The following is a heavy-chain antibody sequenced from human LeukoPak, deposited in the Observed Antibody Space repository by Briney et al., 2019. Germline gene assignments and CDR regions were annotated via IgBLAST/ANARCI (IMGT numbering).Heavy chain of an antibody. J-gene: IGHJ4*02. Sequence: PGGSLRLSCAASGFTFSTYAMSWVRQAPGKGLEWVSHISGSGGSTYYADSVKGRFTISRDNGKNTLSLQMNSLRAEDTALYYCAKERLATTTFDSWGRGTLVTVSS. CDR3: AKERLATTTFDS. V-gene: IGHV3-23*01. CDR2: ISGSGGST. D-gene: IGHD5-24*01. CDR1: GFTFSTYA.